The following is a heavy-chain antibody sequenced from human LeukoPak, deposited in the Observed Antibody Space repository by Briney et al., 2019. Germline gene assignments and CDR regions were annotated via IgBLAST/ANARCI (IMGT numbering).Heavy chain of an antibody. D-gene: IGHD2-15*01. CDR1: GYTFTTYG. CDR3: ARAGAVVDNWFDP. Sequence: ASVKVSCKASGYTFTTYGITWVRQAPGQGLEWMGWISGYNGKTKYAQKLQDRVTMTIDTSTTTAYMELRSLRFDDMAVYYCARAGAVVDNWFDPWGQGTLVTVPS. CDR2: ISGYNGKT. V-gene: IGHV1-18*03. J-gene: IGHJ5*02.